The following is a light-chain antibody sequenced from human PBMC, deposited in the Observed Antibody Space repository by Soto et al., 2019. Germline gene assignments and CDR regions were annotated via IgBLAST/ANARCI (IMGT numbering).Light chain of an antibody. CDR1: QFIDRY. Sequence: EIVMTQSPATLSVSPGERATLSCRASQFIDRYLAWYRQIPGQAPRLLIYGASTRATGIPARFSGSGSGTEFTLTISSLQSEDFAVYYCQQYNNWPGTFGQGTKVDIK. V-gene: IGKV3-15*01. J-gene: IGKJ1*01. CDR2: GAS. CDR3: QQYNNWPGT.